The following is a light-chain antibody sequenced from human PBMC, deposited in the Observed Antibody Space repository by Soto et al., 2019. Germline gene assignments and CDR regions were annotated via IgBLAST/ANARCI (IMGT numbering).Light chain of an antibody. CDR3: TSYTSTSTRVL. V-gene: IGLV2-14*01. J-gene: IGLJ2*01. Sequence: QSALTQPASVSGSPGQSITISCTGTSSDVGGSVYVSWYQQHPGKAPKVMIYDVSYRPSGASNRFSGSKSGNTASLTISGLQAEDEADYYCTSYTSTSTRVLFGGGTKLTVL. CDR2: DVS. CDR1: SSDVGGSVY.